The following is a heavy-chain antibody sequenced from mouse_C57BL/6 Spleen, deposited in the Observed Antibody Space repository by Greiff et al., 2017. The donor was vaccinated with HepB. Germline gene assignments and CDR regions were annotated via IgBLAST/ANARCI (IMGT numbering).Heavy chain of an antibody. Sequence: VQLQQSGAELVRPGASVKLSCTASGFNIKDDYMHWVKQRPEQGLEWIGWIDPENGDTEYASKFQGKATITADTSSNTAYLQLSSLTSEDTAVYYCTTNGNHDYWGQGTTLTVSS. CDR3: TTNGNHDY. J-gene: IGHJ2*01. CDR2: IDPENGDT. D-gene: IGHD1-1*01. V-gene: IGHV14-4*01. CDR1: GFNIKDDY.